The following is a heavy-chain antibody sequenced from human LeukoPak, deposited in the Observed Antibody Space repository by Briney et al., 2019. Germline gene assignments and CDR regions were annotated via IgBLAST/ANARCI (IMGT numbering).Heavy chain of an antibody. Sequence: SETLSLTCSVSGGSISSDYWSWIRQPAGKGLEWIGRIYTSGGTNYNPSLKSRVTMSLDTSKNQFSLKLRSVTAADTAVYYCARDLVTVTKGFDIWGQGTMVSVSS. CDR1: GGSISSDY. CDR3: ARDLVTVTKGFDI. J-gene: IGHJ3*02. CDR2: IYTSGGT. D-gene: IGHD4-17*01. V-gene: IGHV4-4*07.